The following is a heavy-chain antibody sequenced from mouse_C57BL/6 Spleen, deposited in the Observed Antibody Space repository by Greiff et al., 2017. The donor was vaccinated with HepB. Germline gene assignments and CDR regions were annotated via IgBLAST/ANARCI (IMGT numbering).Heavy chain of an antibody. D-gene: IGHD1-1*01. CDR1: GYTFTDYE. Sequence: VQLQQSGAELVRPGASVTLSCKASGYTFTDYEMHWVKQTPVHGLEWIGAIDPETGGTAYNQKFKGKAILTADKSSSTAYMELRSLTSEDSAVYYCTRRGIYYYGSSYASWYFDVWGTGTTVTVSS. CDR3: TRRGIYYYGSSYASWYFDV. J-gene: IGHJ1*03. V-gene: IGHV1-15*01. CDR2: IDPETGGT.